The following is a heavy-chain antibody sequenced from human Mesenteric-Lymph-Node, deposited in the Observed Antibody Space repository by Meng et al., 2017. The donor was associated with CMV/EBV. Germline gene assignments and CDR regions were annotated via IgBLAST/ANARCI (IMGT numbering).Heavy chain of an antibody. J-gene: IGHJ5*02. D-gene: IGHD3-10*01. CDR3: ARDPNTAGGFDP. CDR2: INHSGST. CDR1: GGSVTSGNYY. Sequence: SETLSLTCTVSGGSVTSGNYYWSWIRQPPGKGLEWIGEINHSGSTNYNPSLKSRVTISVDTSKNQFSLRLTSLTSADTAVYYCARDPNTAGGFDPWGPGTLVTVSS. V-gene: IGHV4-61*01.